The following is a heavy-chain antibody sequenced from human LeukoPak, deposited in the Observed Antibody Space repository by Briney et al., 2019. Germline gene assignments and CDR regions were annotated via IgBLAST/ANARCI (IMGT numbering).Heavy chain of an antibody. Sequence: GGSLRLSCTASGFTFSDYYMDWVRQAPGKGLEWVGRTRNKANSYSTEYAASVKGRFTISRDDSKNSLYLQMNSLKTEDTAVYYCARFPDYWGQGTLVTVSS. CDR2: TRNKANSYST. V-gene: IGHV3-72*01. CDR3: ARFPDY. J-gene: IGHJ4*02. CDR1: GFTFSDYY.